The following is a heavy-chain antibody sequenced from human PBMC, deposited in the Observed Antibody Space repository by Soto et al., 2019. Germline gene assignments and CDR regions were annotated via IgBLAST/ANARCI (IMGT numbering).Heavy chain of an antibody. CDR2: IKHDGSEK. Sequence: EVQLVESGGGLVQPGGSLRLSCAASGFTFSSDWMSWVRQAPGRGLEWVANIKHDGSEKYYVASVMDRFTISRDTAKNSLSLQMNSLRAEDTAVYYCARGVHWGQGTLVTVSS. CDR1: GFTFSSDW. D-gene: IGHD6-6*01. J-gene: IGHJ4*02. V-gene: IGHV3-7*01. CDR3: ARGVH.